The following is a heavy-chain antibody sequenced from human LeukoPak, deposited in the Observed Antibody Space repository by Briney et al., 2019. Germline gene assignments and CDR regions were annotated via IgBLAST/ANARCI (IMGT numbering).Heavy chain of an antibody. Sequence: GASVKVSCKASGYTFTGYYMHWVRHAPGQGLEGMGWINPNSGGTNYAQKFQGRVTMTRDTSISTAYMELSRLRSDDTAVYYCAREGDRSPSYGYWGQGTLVTVSS. D-gene: IGHD2-15*01. CDR2: INPNSGGT. V-gene: IGHV1-2*02. J-gene: IGHJ4*02. CDR3: AREGDRSPSYGY. CDR1: GYTFTGYY.